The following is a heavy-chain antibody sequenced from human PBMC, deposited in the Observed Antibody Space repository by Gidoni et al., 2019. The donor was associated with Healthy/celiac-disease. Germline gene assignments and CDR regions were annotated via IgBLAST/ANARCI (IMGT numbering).Heavy chain of an antibody. CDR2: IKQDGSEK. J-gene: IGHJ4*02. CDR1: GFPFSSYC. V-gene: IGHV3-7*04. CDR3: ARDYGGDYYDSSGYANFDY. D-gene: IGHD3-22*01. Sequence: EVQLVASAGGLVQPGGSLSPSCSASGFPFSSYCLSWVRQAPGKGLEWVANIKQDGSEKYYVDAVKGRFTISRDNAKNSLYLQMNSLRAEDTAVYYCARDYGGDYYDSSGYANFDYWGQGTLVTVSS.